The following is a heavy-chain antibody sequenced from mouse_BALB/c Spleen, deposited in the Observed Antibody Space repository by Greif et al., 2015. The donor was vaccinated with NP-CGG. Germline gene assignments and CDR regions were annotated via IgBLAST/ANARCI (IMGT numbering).Heavy chain of an antibody. CDR3: ARRTGTESMDY. CDR1: GYTFTDYY. V-gene: IGHV1-84*02. J-gene: IGHJ4*01. CDR2: VYPGSGNT. D-gene: IGHD2-14*01. Sequence: QVQLKQSGPELVKPGASVKISCKASGYTFTDYYINWVNKKPGQGLEWIGWVYPGSGNTKYNEKFKGKATLTVDTSSSTAYMQFSSLTSEDTAVYFCARRTGTESMDYWGQGTSVTFSS.